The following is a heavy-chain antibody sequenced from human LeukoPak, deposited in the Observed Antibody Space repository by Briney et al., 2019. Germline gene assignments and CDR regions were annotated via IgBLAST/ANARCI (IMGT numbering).Heavy chain of an antibody. CDR1: GFTFSSYA. CDR3: ARDFVLRYFDWLLPEGMDV. CDR2: ISYDGSNK. J-gene: IGHJ6*02. Sequence: PGGSLRLSCAASGFTFSSYAMHWVRQAPGKGLEWVAVISYDGSNKYYADSVKGRFTISRDNSKNTLYLQMNSLRAEDTAVYYCARDFVLRYFDWLLPEGMDVWGQGTTVTVSS. V-gene: IGHV3-30-3*01. D-gene: IGHD3-9*01.